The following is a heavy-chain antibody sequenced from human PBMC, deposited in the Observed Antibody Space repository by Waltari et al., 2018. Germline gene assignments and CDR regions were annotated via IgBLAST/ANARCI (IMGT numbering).Heavy chain of an antibody. CDR1: GYTFTTYE. CDR2: INPHNDKT. CDR3: ARRREPLDY. Sequence: QVQLVQSGPEVKKPGASVKVSCKASGYTFTTYEITWVRQAPGQGLEWLGWINPHNDKTNYLQRFQGRVTMTTDTSTSTTYMELGSLRSDDTAVYYCARRREPLDYWGQGTLVTVSS. J-gene: IGHJ4*02. V-gene: IGHV1-18*01. D-gene: IGHD1-1*01.